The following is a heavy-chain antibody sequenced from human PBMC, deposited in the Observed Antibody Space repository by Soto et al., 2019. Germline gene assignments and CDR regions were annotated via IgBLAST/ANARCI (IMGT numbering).Heavy chain of an antibody. J-gene: IGHJ6*02. CDR2: ISAYNGNT. Sequence: ASVKVSCKASGYTFTSYGISWVRQAPGQGLEWMGWISAYNGNTNYAQKLQGRVTMTTDTSTSTAYMELRSLRSDDTAVYYCARGPGGFDYVVDYHYYGMDVWGPGTTVTVSS. CDR1: GYTFTSYG. CDR3: ARGPGGFDYVVDYHYYGMDV. V-gene: IGHV1-18*04. D-gene: IGHD5-12*01.